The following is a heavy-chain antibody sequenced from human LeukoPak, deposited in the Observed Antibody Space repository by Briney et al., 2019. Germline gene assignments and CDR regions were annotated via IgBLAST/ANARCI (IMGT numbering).Heavy chain of an antibody. CDR2: ISSGSSYI. D-gene: IGHD2-2*01. Sequence: GGSLILSCAASGFTFSTYSMNWVRQAPGKGLEWVSSISSGSSYIYYADSVKGRFTISRDDAKNSLYLQMNSLRAEDTAVYYCARYCSSSRCLYYYHMDVWGKGATVTVSS. CDR1: GFTFSTYS. V-gene: IGHV3-21*01. J-gene: IGHJ6*03. CDR3: ARYCSSSRCLYYYHMDV.